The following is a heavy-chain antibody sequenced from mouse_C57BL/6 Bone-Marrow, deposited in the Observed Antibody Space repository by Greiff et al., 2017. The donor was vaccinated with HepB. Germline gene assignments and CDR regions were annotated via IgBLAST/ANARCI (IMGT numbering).Heavy chain of an antibody. Sequence: VQLQQPGAELVKPGASVKLSCKASGYTFTSYWMHWVKQRPGQGLEWIGMIHPNSGSTNYNEKFKSKATLTVDKSSSTAYMQLSSLTSEDSAVYYCARIYYYGSSFAYWGQGTLVTVSA. CDR2: IHPNSGST. CDR3: ARIYYYGSSFAY. V-gene: IGHV1-64*01. CDR1: GYTFTSYW. D-gene: IGHD1-1*01. J-gene: IGHJ3*01.